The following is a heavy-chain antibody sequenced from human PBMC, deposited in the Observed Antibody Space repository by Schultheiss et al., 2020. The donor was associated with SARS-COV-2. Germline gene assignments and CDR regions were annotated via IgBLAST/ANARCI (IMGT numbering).Heavy chain of an antibody. J-gene: IGHJ6*02. D-gene: IGHD3-10*01. Sequence: GGSLRLSCAASGFTFSSYSMNWVRQAPGKGLEWVSSISSSSSYIYYADSVKGRFTISRENAKNSLYLQMNSLRAEDTAVYYCARSPMVRGVILYDYYYYGMDVWGQGTTVTVA. CDR1: GFTFSSYS. V-gene: IGHV3-21*01. CDR3: ARSPMVRGVILYDYYYYGMDV. CDR2: ISSSSSYI.